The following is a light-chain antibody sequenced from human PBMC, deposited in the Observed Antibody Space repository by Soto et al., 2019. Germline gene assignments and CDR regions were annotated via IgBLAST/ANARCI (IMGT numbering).Light chain of an antibody. CDR2: EVS. CDR3: SSYAGSNVV. V-gene: IGLV2-8*01. Sequence: QSVLTQPPSASGSPGQSVPISCTGTSSDVGGYNYVSWYQQHPGKAPKLMIYEVSKRPSGVPDRFSGSKSGNTASLTVSGLQAEEEADYYCSSYAGSNVVFGGGTKLTVL. CDR1: SSDVGGYNY. J-gene: IGLJ2*01.